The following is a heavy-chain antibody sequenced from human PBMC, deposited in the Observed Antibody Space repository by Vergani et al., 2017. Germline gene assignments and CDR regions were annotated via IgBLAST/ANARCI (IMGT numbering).Heavy chain of an antibody. CDR3: AGGRQWRLTEYLYGMDV. CDR1: GYTFTNYP. V-gene: IGHV7-4-1*02. D-gene: IGHD6-19*01. CDR2: INTNSGNP. J-gene: IGHJ6*02. Sequence: QVQLLQSGSELKKPGASVRISCEASGYTFTNYPLIWVRQAPGQGLEFMGWINTNSGNPTYAPSFTGRFVFSLDTSVSTAYLQISGLKAEDSAVYYCAGGRQWRLTEYLYGMDVWGQGTTVTVSS.